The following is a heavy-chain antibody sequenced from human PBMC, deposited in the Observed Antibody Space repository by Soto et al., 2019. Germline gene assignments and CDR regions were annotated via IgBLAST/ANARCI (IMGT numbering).Heavy chain of an antibody. V-gene: IGHV4-39*01. CDR1: GDSINSDKYY. J-gene: IGHJ4*02. D-gene: IGHD3-9*01. Sequence: QLQLQESGPGLVKPSETLSLTCSVSGDSINSDKYYWGWIRQPPGKGLEWIGSIYYRGNTYYNPSLKTRVTKPLNNSKSQFSLKLNAVPAADSAVYFCARLEGLATITYYFDFWSQGALVTVSS. CDR2: IYYRGNT. CDR3: ARLEGLATITYYFDF.